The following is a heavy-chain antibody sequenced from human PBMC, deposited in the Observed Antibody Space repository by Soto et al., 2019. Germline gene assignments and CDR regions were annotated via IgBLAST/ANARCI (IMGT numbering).Heavy chain of an antibody. CDR1: GASISRYY. D-gene: IGHD1-26*01. V-gene: IGHV4-59*01. Sequence: SETLSHTCTGSGASISRYYWIWIRQSPGKGLEWIGYMYYSGNANYNPSLRSRITISVDTSKNQFSLNLNSVTAADTAVYYCAREYPVHSAYFDYWGQGILVTVSS. CDR3: AREYPVHSAYFDY. J-gene: IGHJ4*02. CDR2: MYYSGNA.